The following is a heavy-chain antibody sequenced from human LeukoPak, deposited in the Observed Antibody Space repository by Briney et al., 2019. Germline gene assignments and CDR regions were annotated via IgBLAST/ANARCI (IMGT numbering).Heavy chain of an antibody. D-gene: IGHD4-17*01. Sequence: GGSLRLSCAASGFTFSSYSMNWVRQAPGKGLEWVSSISSSSSYIYYADSVKGPFTISRDNAKNSLYLQMNSLRAEDTAVYYCARDRYGDYGMDVWGQGTTVTVSS. CDR1: GFTFSSYS. CDR2: ISSSSSYI. CDR3: ARDRYGDYGMDV. V-gene: IGHV3-21*01. J-gene: IGHJ6*02.